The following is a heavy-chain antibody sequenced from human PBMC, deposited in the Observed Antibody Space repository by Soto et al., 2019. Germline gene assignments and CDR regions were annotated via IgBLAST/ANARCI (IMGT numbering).Heavy chain of an antibody. V-gene: IGHV1-69*06. CDR1: GGTFSSYA. D-gene: IGHD7-27*01. Sequence: GASVKVSCKASGGTFSSYAISWVRQAPGQGLEWMGGIIPIFGTANYAQKFQGRVTITADKSTSTAYMELSSLRSEDTAVHYRARVRGTGEDLYYYGMDVWGQGTTVTVSS. CDR3: ARVRGTGEDLYYYGMDV. J-gene: IGHJ6*02. CDR2: IIPIFGTA.